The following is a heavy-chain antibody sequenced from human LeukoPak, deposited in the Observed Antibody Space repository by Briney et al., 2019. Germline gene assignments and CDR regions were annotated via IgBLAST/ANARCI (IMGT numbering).Heavy chain of an antibody. V-gene: IGHV3-30-3*01. CDR3: ARDTIVVVPAATYGMDV. CDR2: ISYDGSNK. Sequence: QAGGSLRLSCAASGFTFSSYAMHWVRQGAGKGLEWLAVISYDGSNKHYADSVKGRITISRDNAKNTLYLQMNSLRAEDTAVYYCARDTIVVVPAATYGMDVWGQGTTVTVSS. J-gene: IGHJ6*02. CDR1: GFTFSSYA. D-gene: IGHD2-2*01.